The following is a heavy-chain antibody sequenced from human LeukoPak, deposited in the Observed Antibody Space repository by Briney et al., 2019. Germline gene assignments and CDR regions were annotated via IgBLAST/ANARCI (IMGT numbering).Heavy chain of an antibody. J-gene: IGHJ4*02. V-gene: IGHV3-9*01. Sequence: GGSLRLSCAASGFTFDDYAMHWVRQAPGKGLEWVSGISWNSGSIGYADSVKGRFTISRDNAENSLYLQMNSLRAEDTALYYCAKDASSLPYDPGDYWGQGTLVTVSS. CDR1: GFTFDDYA. CDR2: ISWNSGSI. D-gene: IGHD3-16*01. CDR3: AKDASSLPYDPGDY.